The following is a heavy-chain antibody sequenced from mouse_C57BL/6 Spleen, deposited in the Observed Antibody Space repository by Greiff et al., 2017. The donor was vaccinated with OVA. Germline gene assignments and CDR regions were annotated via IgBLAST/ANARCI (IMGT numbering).Heavy chain of an antibody. Sequence: EVQLQESGAELVRPGASVKLSCTASGFNFKDYYMHWVKQRPEQALEWIGRIDPEDGDPAYAPKFPGKATMTADTTSNTAYLQLSSLTSEDTADYYCTTYGDYDYYAMDYWGQGTSVTVSS. CDR1: GFNFKDYY. V-gene: IGHV14-1*01. CDR2: IDPEDGDP. CDR3: TTYGDYDYYAMDY. J-gene: IGHJ4*01. D-gene: IGHD2-4*01.